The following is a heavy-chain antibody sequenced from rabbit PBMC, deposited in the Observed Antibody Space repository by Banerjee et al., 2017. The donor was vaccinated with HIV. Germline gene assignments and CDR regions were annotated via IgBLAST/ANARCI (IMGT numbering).Heavy chain of an antibody. CDR3: ASSGVAGYDYTTTGYFKL. J-gene: IGHJ4*01. V-gene: IGHV1S47*01. D-gene: IGHD6-1*01. Sequence: QEHLVESGGGLVTLGGSLKLSCKASGIDFSSYAIYWVRQAPGKGLEWIACIDTGTYYATWAKGRFTISRSTSLNTVDLKMTSLTAADTATYLCASSGVAGYDYTTTGYFKLWGPGTLVTVS. CDR2: IDTGT. CDR1: GIDFSSYA.